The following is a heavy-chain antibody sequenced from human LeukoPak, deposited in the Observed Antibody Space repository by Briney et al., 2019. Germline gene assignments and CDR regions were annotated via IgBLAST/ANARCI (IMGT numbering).Heavy chain of an antibody. D-gene: IGHD3-10*01. Sequence: PSETLSLTCTVSGGSISSYYWSWIRQPPGKGLEWIGYIYYSGSTNYNPSLKSRVTISVDTSKNQFSLKLSYVTAADTAVYYCARVGGWNYYGSGSYFDYWGQGTLVTVSS. V-gene: IGHV4-59*01. CDR3: ARVGGWNYYGSGSYFDY. CDR1: GGSISSYY. CDR2: IYYSGST. J-gene: IGHJ4*02.